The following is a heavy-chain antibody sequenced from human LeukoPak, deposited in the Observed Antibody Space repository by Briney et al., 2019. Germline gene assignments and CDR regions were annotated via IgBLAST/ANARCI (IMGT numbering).Heavy chain of an antibody. CDR2: ISGSGGST. V-gene: IGHV3-48*03. CDR1: GFTFSSYE. J-gene: IGHJ6*03. CDR3: ARGVYCSSTSCYAEYYYYYMDV. D-gene: IGHD2-2*01. Sequence: GGSLRLSCAASGFTFSSYEMNWVRQASGKGLEWVSAISGSGGSTYYADSVKGRFTISRDNAKNSLYLQMNSLRAEDTAVYYCARGVYCSSTSCYAEYYYYYMDVWGKGTTVTISS.